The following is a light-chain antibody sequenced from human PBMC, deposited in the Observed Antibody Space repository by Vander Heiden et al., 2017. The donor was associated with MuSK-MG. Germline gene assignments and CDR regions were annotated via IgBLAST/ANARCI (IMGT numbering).Light chain of an antibody. CDR2: TAS. CDR1: QSISIC. J-gene: IGKJ2*01. CDR3: KHYKTEAYT. Sequence: IKMTQSHSTLSASVGDRVTITCRASQSISICLAWYQQKPGKAPKLLIYTASSLESGVPSRFSGSGSGTEFTLTISSLQPDDVATYYCKHYKTEAYTFGPGTKLESK. V-gene: IGKV1-5*03.